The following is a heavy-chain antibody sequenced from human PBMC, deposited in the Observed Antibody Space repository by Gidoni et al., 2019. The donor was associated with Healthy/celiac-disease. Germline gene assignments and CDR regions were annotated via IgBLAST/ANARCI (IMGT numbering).Heavy chain of an antibody. J-gene: IGHJ3*02. CDR1: GFTFSSYA. Sequence: EVQLVESGGGLVQPGGSLRLSCSASGFTFSSYAMHWVRQAPGKGLEYVSAISSNGGSTYYADSVKGRFTISRDNSKNTLYLQMSSLRAEDTAVYYCVKDAGIQLWFWTNGAFDIWGQGTMVTVSS. CDR3: VKDAGIQLWFWTNGAFDI. CDR2: ISSNGGST. V-gene: IGHV3-64D*06. D-gene: IGHD5-18*01.